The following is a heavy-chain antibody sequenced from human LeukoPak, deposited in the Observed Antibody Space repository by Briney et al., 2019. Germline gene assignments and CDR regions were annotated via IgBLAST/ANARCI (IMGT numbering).Heavy chain of an antibody. J-gene: IGHJ4*02. D-gene: IGHD6-19*01. Sequence: PGGSLRLSCAASGFTFSSFGIHWVRHAPGKGLEWVALISYDGSAGYYADSVRGRFPVSRDNSKTTVYLQMNRLRPEDTAVYHCAKDQSRAVTGTWDFWGQGTLVTVSS. CDR1: GFTFSSFG. V-gene: IGHV3-30*18. CDR3: AKDQSRAVTGTWDF. CDR2: ISYDGSAG.